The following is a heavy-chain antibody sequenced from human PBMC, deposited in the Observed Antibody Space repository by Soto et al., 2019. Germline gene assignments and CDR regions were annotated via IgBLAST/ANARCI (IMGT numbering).Heavy chain of an antibody. J-gene: IGHJ6*02. CDR2: ISYDGSNK. CDR3: AKTQYYCSGGSCYYYYYGMDV. D-gene: IGHD2-15*01. CDR1: GFTFRSYG. Sequence: GGSLRLSCAASGFTFRSYGMHWVRQAPGKGLEWVAVISYDGSNKYYADSVKGRFTISRDNSKNTLYLQMNSLRAEDTAVYYCAKTQYYCSGGSCYYYYYGMDVWGQGTTVTVSS. V-gene: IGHV3-30*18.